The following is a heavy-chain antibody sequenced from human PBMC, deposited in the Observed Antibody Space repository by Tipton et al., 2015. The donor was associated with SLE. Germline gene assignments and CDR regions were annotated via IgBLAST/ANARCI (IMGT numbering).Heavy chain of an antibody. J-gene: IGHJ4*02. D-gene: IGHD1-26*01. CDR1: GGSISSYY. CDR2: IYYSGST. Sequence: TLSLTCTVSGGSISSYYWSWIRQPPGKGLEWIGYIYYSGSTNYNPSLKSRVTISVDTSKNQFSLKLSSVTAADTAMYYCARGVGSGSPLDYWGQGTLVTVSS. CDR3: ARGVGSGSPLDY. V-gene: IGHV4-59*01.